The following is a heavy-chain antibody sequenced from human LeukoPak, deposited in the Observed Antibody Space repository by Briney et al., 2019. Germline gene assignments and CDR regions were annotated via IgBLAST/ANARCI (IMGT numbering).Heavy chain of an antibody. J-gene: IGHJ4*02. Sequence: ASVKVSCKASGYTFTSYYIHWVRQAPGQGLEWMGIINPSGGSTTYAQKFQGRVTMTRDTSTSTVYMELSSLRSEDAAVYYCARDTEDFDYWGQGTLVTVSS. CDR1: GYTFTSYY. CDR3: ARDTEDFDY. CDR2: INPSGGST. V-gene: IGHV1-46*01.